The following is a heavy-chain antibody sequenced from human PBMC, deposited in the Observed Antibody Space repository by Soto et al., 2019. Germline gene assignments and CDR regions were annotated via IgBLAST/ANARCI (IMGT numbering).Heavy chain of an antibody. D-gene: IGHD2-15*01. J-gene: IGHJ4*02. V-gene: IGHV3-11*06. Sequence: RLSCAASGFTFSDYYMSWIRQAPGKGLEWVSYISSSSSYTNYADSVKGRFTISRDNAKNSLYLQMNSLRAEDTAVYYCARHYWDFDYWGQGTLVTVSS. CDR1: GFTFSDYY. CDR2: ISSSSSYT. CDR3: ARHYWDFDY.